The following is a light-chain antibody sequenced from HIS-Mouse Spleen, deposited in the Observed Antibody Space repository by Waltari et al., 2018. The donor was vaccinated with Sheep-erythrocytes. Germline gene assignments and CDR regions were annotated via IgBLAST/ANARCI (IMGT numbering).Light chain of an antibody. CDR3: CSYAGSYNHV. CDR1: SSAVGGYIY. V-gene: IGLV2-11*01. CDR2: DVS. Sequence: QSALPQPRSVSGSPGQSVTISCTGTSSAVGGYIYVSWHQQHPGKAPKLMIYDVSKRPSGVPDRFSGSKSGNTASLTISGLQAEDEADYYCCSYAGSYNHVFATGTKVTVL. J-gene: IGLJ1*01.